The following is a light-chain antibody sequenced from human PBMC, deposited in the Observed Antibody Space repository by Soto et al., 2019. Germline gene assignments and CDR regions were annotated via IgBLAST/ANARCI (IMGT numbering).Light chain of an antibody. CDR3: GTWDSSLNAYV. CDR2: DSN. CDR1: SSNIGRNS. Sequence: QSVLTQPPSVSAAPGQKVTISCSGSSSNIGRNSVSWYQQLPGTAPKLLIYDSNKRASGTPDRFSGSKSGTSATLAITGLQTGDEADYYCGTWDSSLNAYVFGTGTKVTVL. J-gene: IGLJ1*01. V-gene: IGLV1-51*01.